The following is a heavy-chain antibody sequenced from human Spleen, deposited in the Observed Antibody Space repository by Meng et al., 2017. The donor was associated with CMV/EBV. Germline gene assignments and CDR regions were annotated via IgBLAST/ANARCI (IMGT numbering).Heavy chain of an antibody. Sequence: GESLKISCKVSGYTFTDYYMQRVRQAPGQGLEWMGWINPNSGGTNYAQKFQGRVTMTRDTSISTAYMELSRLRSDDTAVYYCARGTAVVPAAIGFWPLHHDILTIDYWGQGTLVTVSS. V-gene: IGHV1-2*02. D-gene: IGHD2-2*02. CDR2: INPNSGGT. CDR1: GYTFTDYY. J-gene: IGHJ4*02. CDR3: ARGTAVVPAAIGFWPLHHDILTIDY.